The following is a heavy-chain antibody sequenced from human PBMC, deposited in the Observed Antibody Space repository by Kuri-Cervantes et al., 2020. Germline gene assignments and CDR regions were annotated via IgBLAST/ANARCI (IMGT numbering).Heavy chain of an antibody. CDR1: GYTFTGYY. CDR2: INPNSGGT. Sequence: ASVKVSCKASGYTFTGYYMHWVRQAPGQGLEWMGWINPNSGGTNYAQKFQGRVTMTRDTSTSTVYMELSSLRSEDTAVYYCARDHYYDSSGKDDYWGQGTLVTVS. V-gene: IGHV1-2*02. CDR3: ARDHYYDSSGKDDY. D-gene: IGHD3-22*01. J-gene: IGHJ4*02.